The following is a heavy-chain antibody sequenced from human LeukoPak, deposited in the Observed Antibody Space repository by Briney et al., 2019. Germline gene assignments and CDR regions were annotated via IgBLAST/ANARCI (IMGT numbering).Heavy chain of an antibody. CDR1: GFTFSSYG. V-gene: IGHV3-30*18. CDR2: ISYDGSNK. D-gene: IGHD2-2*01. CDR3: AKGGPAASFDP. Sequence: TGGSLRLSCAAAGFTFSSYGMHWVRQAPGKGLGWVAVISYDGSNKYYADSVKGLFTISRDNSKNTLYLQMNSLRAEDTAVYYCAKGGPAASFDPWGQGTLVTVSS. J-gene: IGHJ5*02.